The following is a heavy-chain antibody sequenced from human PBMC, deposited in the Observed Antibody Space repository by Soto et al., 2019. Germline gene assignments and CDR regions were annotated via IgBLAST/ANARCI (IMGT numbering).Heavy chain of an antibody. Sequence: QVQLQESGPGLVKPSETLSLTCTVSGGSISSYYWSWIRQPPGKGLEWIGYIYYSGSTNYNPSLKSRVTISVDTSKNQFSLKLSSVTAADTAVYYCARAYRGYSYGYDYWGQGTLVTVSS. CDR1: GGSISSYY. V-gene: IGHV4-59*01. CDR2: IYYSGST. D-gene: IGHD5-18*01. CDR3: ARAYRGYSYGYDY. J-gene: IGHJ4*02.